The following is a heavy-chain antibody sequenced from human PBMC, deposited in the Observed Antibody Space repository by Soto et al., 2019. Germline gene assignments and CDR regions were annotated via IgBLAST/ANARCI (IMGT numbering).Heavy chain of an antibody. CDR2: IYYSGST. J-gene: IGHJ5*02. CDR1: GGSISSRGYY. V-gene: IGHV4-39*01. Sequence: QLQLQQSGPGMVKPSETLSLTCTVTGGSISSRGYYWGWIRQPPGKGLEWIGTIYYSGSTYYNPSLTNGVPMSVDTSKLQFSLKLSSVAAGDTAVYYCAASNWYDPWGQGTLVTVSS. CDR3: AASNWYDP.